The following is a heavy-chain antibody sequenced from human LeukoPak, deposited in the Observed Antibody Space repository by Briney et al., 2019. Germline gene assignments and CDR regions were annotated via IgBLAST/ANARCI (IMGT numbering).Heavy chain of an antibody. CDR2: IYSGGST. J-gene: IGHJ1*01. V-gene: IGHV3-66*01. CDR3: ARDGVGYYYDSSGMTEYFQH. Sequence: GGSLRLSCAASGFTFSSYSMNWVRQAPGKGLEWVSVIYSGGSTYYADSVKGRFTISRDNSKNTLYLQMNSLRAEDTAVYYCARDGVGYYYDSSGMTEYFQHWGQGTLVTVSS. CDR1: GFTFSSYS. D-gene: IGHD3-22*01.